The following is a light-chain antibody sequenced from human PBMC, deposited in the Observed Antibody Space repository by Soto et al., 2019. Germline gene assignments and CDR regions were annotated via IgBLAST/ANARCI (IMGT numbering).Light chain of an antibody. J-gene: IGKJ1*01. CDR1: QSVSSA. CDR3: QQYNKWPRT. Sequence: EIVLTQSPGTLSLSPGEGATLSCRASQSVSSALAWYQQKPGLPPRLLIYDASTRATGIPARFSGSGSGTDFTLTISSLQSQDFAVYYCQQYNKWPRTFGQGTRWIS. CDR2: DAS. V-gene: IGKV3-15*01.